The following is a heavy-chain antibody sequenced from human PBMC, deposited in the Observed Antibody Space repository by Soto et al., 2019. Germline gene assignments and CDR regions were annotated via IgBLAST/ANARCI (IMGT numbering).Heavy chain of an antibody. CDR3: ARDQSLLGSWPNYYYYGMDV. CDR1: GFTFSSYA. CDR2: ISYDGSNK. D-gene: IGHD3-10*01. J-gene: IGHJ6*02. Sequence: GGSLRLSCAASGFTFSSYAMHWVRQAPGKGLEWVAVISYDGSNKYYADSVKGRFTISRDNSKHTLYLQMNSLRAEDTAEYYCARDQSLLGSWPNYYYYGMDVWGQGTTVTVSS. V-gene: IGHV3-30-3*01.